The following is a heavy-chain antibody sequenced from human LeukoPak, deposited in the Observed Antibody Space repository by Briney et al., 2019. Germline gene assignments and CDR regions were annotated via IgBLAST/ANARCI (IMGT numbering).Heavy chain of an antibody. D-gene: IGHD5-18*01. J-gene: IGHJ6*02. Sequence: GGSLRLSCAASGFTFGDYSLSWIRQAPGKGLEWVSYISNNVNTVYYVDFVKGRFTISRDNAKNSLYLQMNNLRAEDTAVFYCARVRYHYGYALDVWGQGTTVTVSS. V-gene: IGHV3-11*01. CDR2: ISNNVNTV. CDR1: GFTFGDYS. CDR3: ARVRYHYGYALDV.